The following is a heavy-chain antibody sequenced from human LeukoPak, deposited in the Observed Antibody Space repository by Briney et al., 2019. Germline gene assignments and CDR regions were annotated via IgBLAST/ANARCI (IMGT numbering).Heavy chain of an antibody. CDR3: ASPNYYYYGMDA. V-gene: IGHV4-39*01. CDR1: GGSISSSSYY. J-gene: IGHJ6*02. CDR2: IYYSGST. Sequence: SETLSLTCTVSGGSISSSSYYWGWIRQPPGKGLEWIGSIYYSGSTYYNPSLKSRVTISVDTSKNQFSLKLSSVTAADTAVYYCASPNYYYYGMDAWGQGTTVTVSS.